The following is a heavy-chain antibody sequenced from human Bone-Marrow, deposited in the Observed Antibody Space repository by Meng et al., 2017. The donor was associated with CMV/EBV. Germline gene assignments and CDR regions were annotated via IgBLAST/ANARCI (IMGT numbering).Heavy chain of an antibody. CDR1: GFAFNTHW. D-gene: IGHD1-26*01. CDR2: INNDGSST. Sequence: GGSLRLSCAASGFAFNTHWMHWVRQAPGKGLVWVSRINNDGSSTGYADSVKGRFTISRDNAKNTLYLQMTSLRAEDTAVYYCAREGYWAYYFDKGGQGTLVTVSS. J-gene: IGHJ4*02. V-gene: IGHV3-74*01. CDR3: AREGYWAYYFDK.